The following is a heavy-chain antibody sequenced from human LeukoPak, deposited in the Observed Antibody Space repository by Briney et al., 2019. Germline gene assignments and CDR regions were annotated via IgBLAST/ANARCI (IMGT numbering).Heavy chain of an antibody. CDR3: ARQSQLWFGELAYFDY. Sequence: SETLSLTCTVSGCSISSSSYYWGWIRQPPGMGLEWVGSIYYNGNTYYNPSLKSRVTISVDTSKNQFSLKLSSVTAADTAVYYCARQSQLWFGELAYFDYWGQGTLVTVSS. V-gene: IGHV4-39*01. CDR2: IYYNGNT. D-gene: IGHD3-10*01. J-gene: IGHJ4*02. CDR1: GCSISSSSYY.